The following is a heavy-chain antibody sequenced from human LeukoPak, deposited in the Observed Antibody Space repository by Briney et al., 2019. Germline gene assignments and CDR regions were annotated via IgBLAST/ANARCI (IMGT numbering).Heavy chain of an antibody. Sequence: GASVKVSCKASGYTFTSYDTNWVRQAPGQGLEWMGWMNPNSGNTGYAQKFQGRVTMTRNTSISTAYMELSRLRSDDTAVYYCARDTHYGDYKHSGRTPDYWGQGTLVTVSS. V-gene: IGHV1-8*01. D-gene: IGHD4-17*01. CDR1: GYTFTSYD. CDR3: ARDTHYGDYKHSGRTPDY. J-gene: IGHJ4*02. CDR2: MNPNSGNT.